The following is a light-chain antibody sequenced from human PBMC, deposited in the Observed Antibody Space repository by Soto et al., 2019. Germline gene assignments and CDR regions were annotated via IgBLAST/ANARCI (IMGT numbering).Light chain of an antibody. CDR2: GAS. CDR3: QPYGNSQPNT. CDR1: QSVSSIY. Sequence: IVLTQSPGTLSLSPGERATLSCRASQSVSSIYLAWYKQKPGQAPRLLIYGASSRATGIPDRFSGRGSWTDFKSTISRLEPDDLAVYYCQPYGNSQPNTIGQRTKLEIK. V-gene: IGKV3-20*01. J-gene: IGKJ2*01.